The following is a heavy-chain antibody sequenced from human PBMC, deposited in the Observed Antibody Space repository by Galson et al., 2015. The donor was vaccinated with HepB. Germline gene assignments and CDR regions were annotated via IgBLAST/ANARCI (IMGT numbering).Heavy chain of an antibody. CDR2: IYHSGST. D-gene: IGHD3-22*01. CDR1: GYSISSGYY. Sequence: ETLSLTCTVSGYSISSGYYWGWIRQPPGKGLEWIGSIYHSGSTYYNPSLKSRVTISVDTSKNQFSLKLSSVTAADTAVYYCARDGSSSAYYFGGSDYWGQGTLVTVSS. J-gene: IGHJ4*02. V-gene: IGHV4-38-2*02. CDR3: ARDGSSSAYYFGGSDY.